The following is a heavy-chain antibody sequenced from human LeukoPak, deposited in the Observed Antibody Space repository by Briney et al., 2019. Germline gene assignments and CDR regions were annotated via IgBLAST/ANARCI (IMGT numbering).Heavy chain of an antibody. CDR3: AKDVCRYSSGCLSFDY. V-gene: IGHV3-23*01. Sequence: GGSLRLSCAASGFTSNTYAMSWVRQAPGKGLEWVSAISGSGANTYYADSVKGRFTISRDNSKNTLSLQMNSLRAEDTAVYYCAKDVCRYSSGCLSFDYWGQGTLVTVSS. CDR2: ISGSGANT. CDR1: GFTSNTYA. J-gene: IGHJ4*02. D-gene: IGHD6-19*01.